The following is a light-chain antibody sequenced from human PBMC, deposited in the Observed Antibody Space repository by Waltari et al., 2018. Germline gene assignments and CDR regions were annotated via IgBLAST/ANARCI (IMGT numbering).Light chain of an antibody. CDR1: SSDVGGYNH. J-gene: IGLJ3*02. V-gene: IGLV2-11*01. CDR3: CSYAGSYTLV. Sequence: QSALTQPRSVSGSPGPSVPISCTGTSSDVGGYNHVSWYQQHPGKAPKLMIYDVSKRPSGVPDRFSGSKSGNTASLTISGLQAEDEADYYCCSYAGSYTLVFGGGTKLTVL. CDR2: DVS.